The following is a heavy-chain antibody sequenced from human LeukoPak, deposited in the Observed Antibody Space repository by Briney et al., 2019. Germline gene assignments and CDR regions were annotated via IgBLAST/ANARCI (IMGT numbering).Heavy chain of an antibody. D-gene: IGHD6-6*01. CDR2: ITGSGRST. CDR3: AKGVSSHIRGYFDY. V-gene: IGHV3-23*01. Sequence: HPGGSLRLSCAASGFTFSDCAMTWVRQAPGKGLEWVSTITGSGRSTYNADSVKGRFTISRDNSKNTLYLQMNSLRDEDTAVYYCAKGVSSHIRGYFDYWGQGTLVTVSS. J-gene: IGHJ4*02. CDR1: GFTFSDCA.